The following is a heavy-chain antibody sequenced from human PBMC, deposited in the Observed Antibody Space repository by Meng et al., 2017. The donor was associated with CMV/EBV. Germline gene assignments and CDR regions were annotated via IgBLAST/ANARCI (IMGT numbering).Heavy chain of an antibody. Sequence: GGSLRLSCAASGFTFSDYYMDWVRQAPGKGPEWVSSISSSSTVYYADSVKGRFTISRDNAKNSLYLQLNSLRAEDTAVYYCVRDRGYFDYWGQGILVTVSS. CDR1: GFTFSDYY. CDR2: ISSSSTV. V-gene: IGHV3-69-1*01. CDR3: VRDRGYFDY. J-gene: IGHJ4*02.